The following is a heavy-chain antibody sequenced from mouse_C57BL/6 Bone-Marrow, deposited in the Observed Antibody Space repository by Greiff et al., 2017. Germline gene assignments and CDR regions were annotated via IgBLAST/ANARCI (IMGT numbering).Heavy chain of an antibody. Sequence: VQLQQSGAELVRPGTSVKMSCTASGYTFTNYWIGWAHQRPGHGLEWIGDIYPGGGDTNYNEKFKGKSTLTADKSSSTAYMQFSSLTAEDPANYYYASWAVVATCWYFDVWGTGTTVTVSS. CDR2: IYPGGGDT. J-gene: IGHJ1*03. CDR1: GYTFTNYW. CDR3: ASWAVVATCWYFDV. V-gene: IGHV1-63*01. D-gene: IGHD1-1*01.